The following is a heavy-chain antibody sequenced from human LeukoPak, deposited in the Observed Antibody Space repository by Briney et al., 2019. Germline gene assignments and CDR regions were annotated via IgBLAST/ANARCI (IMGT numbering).Heavy chain of an antibody. J-gene: IGHJ4*02. V-gene: IGHV3-30*02. CDR3: ASTYSSSWYNFDY. D-gene: IGHD6-13*01. CDR2: IRYDGSNK. Sequence: PGGSLRLSCAASGFTFSNYGMHWVRQAPGKGLEWVAFIRYDGSNKYYADSVKGRFTISRDNSKNTLYLQTNSLRAEDTAVYYCASTYSSSWYNFDYWGQGTLVTVSS. CDR1: GFTFSNYG.